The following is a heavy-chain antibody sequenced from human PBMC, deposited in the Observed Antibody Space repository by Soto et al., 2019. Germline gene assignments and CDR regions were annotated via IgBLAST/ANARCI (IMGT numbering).Heavy chain of an antibody. CDR2: IIPIFGTA. CDR3: ARGYHSSPFDY. V-gene: IGHV1-69*12. CDR1: EGPFASYA. J-gene: IGHJ4*02. Sequence: QVQLVQSGAEVKKPGSPVRVSCKPSEGPFASYAISWVRQAPGQGLEWVGGIIPIFGTANYAQKFQGRVTITADESTGTADMEMSSLRSEDMAVYYCARGYHSSPFDYWCQGTLVTVSS. D-gene: IGHD3-22*01.